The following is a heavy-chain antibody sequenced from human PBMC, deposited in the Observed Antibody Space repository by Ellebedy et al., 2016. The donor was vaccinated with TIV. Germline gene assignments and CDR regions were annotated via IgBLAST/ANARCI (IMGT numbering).Heavy chain of an antibody. Sequence: ASVKVSXKASGYTFTSYGISWVRQAPGQGLEWMGWISAYNGNTNYAQKLQGRVTMTTDTSTSTAYMELRSLRSDDTAVYYCARDYYDSSGYLNSPFDIWGQGTMVTVSS. CDR1: GYTFTSYG. V-gene: IGHV1-18*01. CDR2: ISAYNGNT. J-gene: IGHJ3*02. CDR3: ARDYYDSSGYLNSPFDI. D-gene: IGHD3-22*01.